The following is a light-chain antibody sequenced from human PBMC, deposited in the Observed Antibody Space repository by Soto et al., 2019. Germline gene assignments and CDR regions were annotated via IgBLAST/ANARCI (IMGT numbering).Light chain of an antibody. CDR3: QSYDNSLSAHYV. CDR1: SSNIGAGYD. Sequence: QSVLTQPPSVSGPPGQRVTISCTGSSSNIGAGYDVHWYQQLPGTAPKLLIYGNSNRPSGVPDRFSGSKSGTSASLAITGLQAEDEADYYCQSYDNSLSAHYVFGTGTKLTVL. J-gene: IGLJ1*01. V-gene: IGLV1-40*01. CDR2: GNS.